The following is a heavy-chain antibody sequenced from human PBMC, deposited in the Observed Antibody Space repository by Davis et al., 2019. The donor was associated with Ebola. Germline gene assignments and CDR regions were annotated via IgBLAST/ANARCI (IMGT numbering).Heavy chain of an antibody. CDR2: IDPNNGNT. J-gene: IGHJ4*02. V-gene: IGHV1-2*02. Sequence: ASVKVSCKASGYNFIDTWMHWVRQAPGQGFEWMGCIDPNNGNTYYAQKFRGRVTMTSDTSISTLYMELSALTFDDTAFYYCATRNHFYFDYWGQGTLVTVSS. D-gene: IGHD1-14*01. CDR1: GYNFIDTW. CDR3: ATRNHFYFDY.